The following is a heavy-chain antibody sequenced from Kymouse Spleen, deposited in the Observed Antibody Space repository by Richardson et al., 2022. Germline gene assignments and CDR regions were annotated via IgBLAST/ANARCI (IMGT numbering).Heavy chain of an antibody. CDR1: GFTFSSYS. J-gene: IGHJ4*02. CDR2: ISSSSSYI. CDR3: ARDHNYYDSSGYYFDY. D-gene: IGHD3-22*01. V-gene: IGHV3-21*03. Sequence: EVQLVESGGGLVKPGGSLRLSCAASGFTFSSYSMNWVRQAPGKGLEWVSSISSSSSYIYYADSVKGRFTISRDNAKNSLYLQMNSLRAEDTAVYYCARDHNYYDSSGYYFDYWGQGTLVTVSS.